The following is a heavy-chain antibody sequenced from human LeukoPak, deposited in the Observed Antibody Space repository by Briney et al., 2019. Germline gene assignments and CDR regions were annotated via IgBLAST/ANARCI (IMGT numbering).Heavy chain of an antibody. CDR1: SGSISTSNYY. CDR3: ARAGGSGLIDY. Sequence: SETLSLTCTVSSGSISTSNYYWGWVRQPPGKALEWIGNIFYSGSTYYSPSLKSRVTISLDTSRNQFSLKLNSVTAADTAVYYCARAGGSGLIDYWGQGTLVTVSS. CDR2: IFYSGST. D-gene: IGHD6-19*01. J-gene: IGHJ4*02. V-gene: IGHV4-39*07.